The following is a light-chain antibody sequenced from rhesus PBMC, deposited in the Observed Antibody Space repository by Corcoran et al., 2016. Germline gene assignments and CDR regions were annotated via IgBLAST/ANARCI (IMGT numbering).Light chain of an antibody. CDR2: DAS. V-gene: IGKV3-17*02. Sequence: EIVMTQSPATLSLSPGERATLFCRASQRVNSGLVWYQQKSGQAPRLLIDDASSRVTGIPDRVGGGGYGTAFTLTISSLEPDDVAVYFCQQENNWSRTFGQGTKVAI. CDR1: QRVNSG. CDR3: QQENNWSRT. J-gene: IGKJ1*01.